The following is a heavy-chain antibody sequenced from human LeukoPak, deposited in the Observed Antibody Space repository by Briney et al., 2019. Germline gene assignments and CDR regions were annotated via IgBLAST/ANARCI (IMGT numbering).Heavy chain of an antibody. Sequence: SETLSLTCAVSGGTISSSNWWRWGRQPPGKGVEGSGEIKHSGITNYNPSLKSRVTISVDKSKNQFSLKLSSVTAADTAVYYCARSRATIEGFYYYYYGMDVWGQGTTVTVSS. D-gene: IGHD5-12*01. J-gene: IGHJ6*02. V-gene: IGHV4-4*02. CDR1: GGTISSSNW. CDR3: ARSRATIEGFYYYYYGMDV. CDR2: IKHSGIT.